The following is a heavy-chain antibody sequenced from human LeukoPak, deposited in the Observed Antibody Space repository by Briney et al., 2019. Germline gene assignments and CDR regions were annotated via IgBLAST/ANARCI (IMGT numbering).Heavy chain of an antibody. V-gene: IGHV4-34*01. CDR3: ARRGAGSGYADY. Sequence: PSETLSLTCAVYGGTFSGYYWSWIRQPPGKGLEWIGENNHSGSTNYNPSLKSRVTIPVDTSKNQFSLKLSSVTAADTAVYYCARRGAGSGYADYWGQGTLVTVSS. J-gene: IGHJ4*02. CDR2: NNHSGST. D-gene: IGHD5-12*01. CDR1: GGTFSGYY.